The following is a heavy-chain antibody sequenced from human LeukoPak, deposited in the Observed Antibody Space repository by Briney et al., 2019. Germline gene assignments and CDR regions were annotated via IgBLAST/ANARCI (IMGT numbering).Heavy chain of an antibody. J-gene: IGHJ4*02. CDR3: ARGRPRRSYVWGSYRQNYFDY. Sequence: PSETLSLTCAVYGGSFSGYYWSWIRQPPGKGLEWIGEINHSGSTNYNPSLKSRVTISVDTSKNQFSLKLSSVTAADTAVYYCARGRPRRSYVWGSYRQNYFDYWGQGTLVTVSS. CDR2: INHSGST. V-gene: IGHV4-34*01. CDR1: GGSFSGYY. D-gene: IGHD3-16*02.